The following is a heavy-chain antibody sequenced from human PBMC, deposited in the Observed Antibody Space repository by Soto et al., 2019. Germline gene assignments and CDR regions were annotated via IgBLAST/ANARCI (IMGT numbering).Heavy chain of an antibody. Sequence: SETLSLTCTVSGGSISSSSYYWGWIRQPPGKGLEWIGSIYYSGSTYYNPSLESRVTISVDTSKNQFSLKLSSVTAADTAVYYCARAGATQSYYYYGMDVWGQGTTVTVSS. J-gene: IGHJ6*02. CDR1: GGSISSSSYY. D-gene: IGHD1-26*01. CDR3: ARAGATQSYYYYGMDV. CDR2: IYYSGST. V-gene: IGHV4-39*01.